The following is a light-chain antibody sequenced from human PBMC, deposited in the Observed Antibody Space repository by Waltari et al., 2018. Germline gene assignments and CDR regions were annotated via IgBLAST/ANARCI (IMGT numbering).Light chain of an antibody. CDR2: KAS. CDR1: DNVNSY. CDR3: QHGYGTPLT. Sequence: DIQLTQSPSSLSASVGDRVTITCRASDNVNSYLNWYQQKPGKAPKLLIYKASTLQSGVPSRFSGSGSGTDYTFTISSLQSEDVATCYCQHGYGTPLTFGGGTKVEIE. J-gene: IGKJ4*01. V-gene: IGKV1-39*01.